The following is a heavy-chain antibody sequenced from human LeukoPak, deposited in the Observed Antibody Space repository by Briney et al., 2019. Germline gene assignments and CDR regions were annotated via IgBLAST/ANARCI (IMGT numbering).Heavy chain of an antibody. D-gene: IGHD3-3*01. J-gene: IGHJ5*02. Sequence: SVKVSCKASGGTFSSYAISWVRQAPGQGLEWMGGIIPIFGTANYAQKFQGRVTITADESTSTAYMELSSLRSEDTAVYYCARGHDFWSGSGGLQYNWFGPWGQGTLVTVSS. CDR1: GGTFSSYA. CDR2: IIPIFGTA. V-gene: IGHV1-69*13. CDR3: ARGHDFWSGSGGLQYNWFGP.